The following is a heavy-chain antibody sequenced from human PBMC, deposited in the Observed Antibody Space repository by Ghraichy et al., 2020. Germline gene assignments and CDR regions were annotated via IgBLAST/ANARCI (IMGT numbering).Heavy chain of an antibody. J-gene: IGHJ4*02. CDR3: ARAPVASY. V-gene: IGHV3-7*03. CDR1: GFSFSSYW. Sequence: GESLNISCAASGFSFSSYWMTWVRQAPGKGLEWVANINQDGSEEYYVDSVKGRFTISRDNAKNSLYLQVNSLRAEDTAVYYCARAPVASYWGQGTLVTVSS. CDR2: INQDGSEE.